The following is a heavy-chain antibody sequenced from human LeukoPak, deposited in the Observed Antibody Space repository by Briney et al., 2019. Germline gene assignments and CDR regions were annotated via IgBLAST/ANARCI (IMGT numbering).Heavy chain of an antibody. D-gene: IGHD3-22*01. J-gene: IGHJ4*02. CDR2: ISGGGDTT. CDR3: AKTNGYYDY. V-gene: IGHV3-23*01. Sequence: GGSLRLSCAASGFTFSSYAMSWVRQAPGRGLEWVSGISGGGDTTYYAESVKGRFTISRDNSKNTLFLQMNSLSAEDTAVYYCAKTNGYYDYWGQGTLVAVSS. CDR1: GFTFSSYA.